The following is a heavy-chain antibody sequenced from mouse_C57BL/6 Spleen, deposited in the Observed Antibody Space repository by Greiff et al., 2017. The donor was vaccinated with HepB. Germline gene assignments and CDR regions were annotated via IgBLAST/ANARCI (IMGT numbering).Heavy chain of an antibody. CDR1: GFTFSDYG. Sequence: EVQLVESGGGLVKPGGSLKLSCAASGFTFSDYGMHWVRQAPEKGLEWVAYISSGSSTIYYADTVKGRFTISRDNAKNTLFLQMTSLRSEDTAMYYCARRYYGSSYGAWFAYWGQGTLVTVSA. CDR3: ARRYYGSSYGAWFAY. D-gene: IGHD1-1*01. V-gene: IGHV5-17*01. J-gene: IGHJ3*01. CDR2: ISSGSSTI.